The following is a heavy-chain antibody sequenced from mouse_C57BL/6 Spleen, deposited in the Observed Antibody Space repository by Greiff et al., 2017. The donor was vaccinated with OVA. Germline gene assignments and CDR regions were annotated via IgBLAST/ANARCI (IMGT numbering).Heavy chain of an antibody. D-gene: IGHD2-4*01. CDR1: GYTFTNYW. V-gene: IGHV1-63*01. CDR2: IYPGGGYT. Sequence: QVQLQQSGAELVRPGTSVKMSCKASGYTFTNYWIGWAKQRPGHGLEWIGDIYPGGGYTNYNEKFKGKATLTADKSSSTAYMQFSSLTSEDSAIYYCARSGDYDSHYYAVDYWGKGTSVTVAS. J-gene: IGHJ4*01. CDR3: ARSGDYDSHYYAVDY.